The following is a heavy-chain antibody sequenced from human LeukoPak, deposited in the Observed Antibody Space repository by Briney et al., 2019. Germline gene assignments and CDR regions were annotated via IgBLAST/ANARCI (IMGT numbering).Heavy chain of an antibody. J-gene: IGHJ4*02. CDR2: ISGSGGST. Sequence: GGSLRLSCAASGFTFSSYAMSWVRHAPGEGLEWVSAISGSGGSTYHADSVKGRFTISRDNSKNTLYLQMNSLRAEDTAVYYCAKDLWSRGLAALDYWGQGTLVTVSS. CDR3: AKDLWSRGLAALDY. CDR1: GFTFSSYA. D-gene: IGHD2-15*01. V-gene: IGHV3-23*01.